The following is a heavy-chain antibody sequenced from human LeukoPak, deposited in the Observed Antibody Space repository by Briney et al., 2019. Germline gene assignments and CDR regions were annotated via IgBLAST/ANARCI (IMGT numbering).Heavy chain of an antibody. D-gene: IGHD3-3*01. Sequence: SETLSLTCTVSGGSISSYYWSWIRQSPGKGLEWIGYIYYSGSTNYNPSLKSRVTISVDTSKNQFSLKLSSVTAADTAVYYCARVRRITIFGVAPRGWFDPWGQGTLVTVSS. V-gene: IGHV4-59*01. CDR2: IYYSGST. J-gene: IGHJ5*02. CDR3: ARVRRITIFGVAPRGWFDP. CDR1: GGSISSYY.